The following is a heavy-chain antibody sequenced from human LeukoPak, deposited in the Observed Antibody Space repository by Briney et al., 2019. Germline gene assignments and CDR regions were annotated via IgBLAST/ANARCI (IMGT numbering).Heavy chain of an antibody. Sequence: PGGSLRLSCAASGFTFSSYAMSWVRQAPGKGLEWVSAISGSGGSTYYADSVKGRFTISRDNSKNTLYLQMNILGAEDTAVYYCAKRDYDFWSGYYYFDYWGQGTLVTVSS. CDR3: AKRDYDFWSGYYYFDY. D-gene: IGHD3-3*01. J-gene: IGHJ4*02. V-gene: IGHV3-23*01. CDR2: ISGSGGST. CDR1: GFTFSSYA.